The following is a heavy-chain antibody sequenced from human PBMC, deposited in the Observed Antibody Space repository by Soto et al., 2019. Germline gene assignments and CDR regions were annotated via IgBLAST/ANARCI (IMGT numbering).Heavy chain of an antibody. J-gene: IGHJ4*02. D-gene: IGHD2-2*01. CDR3: ARGRSINTNMDY. CDR2: ISSSGGSV. Sequence: GGSLRLSCAASGFTFSTYSMNWVRQAPGKGLEWVSSISSSGGSVPYAESVKGRFTISRDNAKNSLYLQMDSLRAEDTAVYYCARGRSINTNMDYWGQGTLVTVSS. CDR1: GFTFSTYS. V-gene: IGHV3-21*01.